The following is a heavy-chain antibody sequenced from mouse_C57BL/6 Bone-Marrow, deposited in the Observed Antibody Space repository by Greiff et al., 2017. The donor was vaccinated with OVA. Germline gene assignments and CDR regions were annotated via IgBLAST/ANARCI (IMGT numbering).Heavy chain of an antibody. Sequence: EVQLQQSGAELVRPGASVKLSCTASGFNIKDDYMHWVKQRPDQGLEWIGWIDPENGDTEYASKFQGKATITADTSSNTAYLQLSSLTSEDTAVYYCTTGYDYPFAYWGQGTLVTDSA. CDR3: TTGYDYPFAY. CDR1: GFNIKDDY. CDR2: IDPENGDT. V-gene: IGHV14-4*01. J-gene: IGHJ3*01. D-gene: IGHD2-4*01.